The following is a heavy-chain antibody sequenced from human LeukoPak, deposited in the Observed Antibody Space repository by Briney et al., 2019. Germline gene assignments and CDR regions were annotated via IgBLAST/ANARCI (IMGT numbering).Heavy chain of an antibody. CDR1: GGSISSSNYY. V-gene: IGHV4-61*02. D-gene: IGHD3-16*02. CDR2: IYTSGST. J-gene: IGHJ5*02. CDR3: ARAQRASTYYDYVWGSYRPNWFDP. Sequence: SETLSLTCTVSGGSISSSNYYWGWIRQPAGKGLEWIGRIYTSGSTNYNPSLKSRVTMSVDTSKNQFSLKLSSVTAADTAVYYCARAQRASTYYDYVWGSYRPNWFDPWGQGTLVTVSS.